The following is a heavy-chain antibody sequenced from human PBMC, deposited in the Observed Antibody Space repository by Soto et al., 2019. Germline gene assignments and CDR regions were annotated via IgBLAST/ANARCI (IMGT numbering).Heavy chain of an antibody. D-gene: IGHD2-15*01. J-gene: IGHJ2*01. V-gene: IGHV4-31*02. CDR3: QAEDGIRDTVPVSAFLLNRTSDL. CDR2: IYYSGST. Sequence: QKPGKGLEWIGYIYYSGSTYYNTSLKSRVTISVDTYKNQFSLNLSSVTAAETAVFFFQAEDGIRDTVPVSAFLLNRTSDL.